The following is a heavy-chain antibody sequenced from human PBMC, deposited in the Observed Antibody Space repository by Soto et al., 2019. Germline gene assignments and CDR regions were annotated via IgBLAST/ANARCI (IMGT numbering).Heavy chain of an antibody. CDR3: AKRYGSGSYRDFNSYYGMDI. Sequence: GGSLRLSCAASRFTFRNYGMSWVRQGPGKGLEWVSGISPTGEQRFYVDSVKGRFFISRDNSQNTLSLEMSNLRADDTAVYYCAKRYGSGSYRDFNSYYGMDIWRQGTWVTVAS. CDR2: ISPTGEQR. D-gene: IGHD3-10*01. CDR1: RFTFRNYG. V-gene: IGHV3-23*01. J-gene: IGHJ6*02.